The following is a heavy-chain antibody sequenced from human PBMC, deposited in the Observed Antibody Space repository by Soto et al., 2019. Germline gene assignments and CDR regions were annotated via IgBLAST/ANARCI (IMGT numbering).Heavy chain of an antibody. Sequence: QVQLQESGPGLVKPSQTLSLTCTVSGGSITSGTYYWSWVRQHPEKGLEWIGYIDYGGSTFFNPSLKSRASISVDMSKNQFSLKMSSVTAADTAAYYCVRDRGGIPDSWGQGTLVTVSS. CDR1: GGSITSGTYY. CDR2: IDYGGST. CDR3: VRDRGGIPDS. D-gene: IGHD6-13*01. J-gene: IGHJ4*02. V-gene: IGHV4-31*03.